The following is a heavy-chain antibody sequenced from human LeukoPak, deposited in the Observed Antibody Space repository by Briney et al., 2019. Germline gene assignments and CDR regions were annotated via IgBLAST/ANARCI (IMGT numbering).Heavy chain of an antibody. V-gene: IGHV3-30*19. CDR2: ISYDGSIK. Sequence: PGGSLRLSCAASGFTFSSYGMHWVRQAPGKGLEWVAVISYDGSIKYYADSVKGRFTISRDNSKNTLYLQMNSLRADDTAMYCCARDVVHPAQITIFGVITPGIDYWGQGTLVTVSS. J-gene: IGHJ4*02. CDR3: ARDVVHPAQITIFGVITPGIDY. D-gene: IGHD3-3*01. CDR1: GFTFSSYG.